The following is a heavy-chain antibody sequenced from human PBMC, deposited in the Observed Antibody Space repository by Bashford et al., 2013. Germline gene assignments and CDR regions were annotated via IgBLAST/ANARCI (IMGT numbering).Heavy chain of an antibody. CDR3: AKDRDDYGDPECFDI. CDR2: IDYSGTSK. V-gene: IGHV3-48*01. J-gene: IGHJ3*02. Sequence: VRQAPGKGLEWISYIDYSGTSKDYADSVKGRFTISRDNGKNSLYLQLNSLRAEDTGVYYCAKDRDDYGDPECFDIWGLGTMVTVSS. D-gene: IGHD4-17*01.